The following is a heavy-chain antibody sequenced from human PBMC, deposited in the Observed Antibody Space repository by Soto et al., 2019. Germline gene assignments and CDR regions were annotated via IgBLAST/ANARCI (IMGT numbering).Heavy chain of an antibody. J-gene: IGHJ3*02. CDR3: ARGGGIYNWNDDDAFDI. CDR2: MNPNSGNT. V-gene: IGHV1-8*01. D-gene: IGHD1-20*01. Sequence: QVQLVQSGAEVKKPGASVKVSCKASGYTFTSYDINWVRQATGQGLEWMGWMNPNSGNTGYAQKFQGRVTMTRNTSKSTAYMELSSLRSEDTAVYYCARGGGIYNWNDDDAFDIWGQGTMVTVSS. CDR1: GYTFTSYD.